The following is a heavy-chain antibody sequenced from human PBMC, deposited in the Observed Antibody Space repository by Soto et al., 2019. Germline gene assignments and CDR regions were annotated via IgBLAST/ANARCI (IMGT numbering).Heavy chain of an antibody. CDR1: GFTFSNSS. J-gene: IGHJ4*02. Sequence: PGGSLRLSCAASGFTFSNSSMHWVRQASGKGLEWVGRIRSKANSYATAYAASVKGGFTISRDDSKNTAYLQMNGLKTEDTAVYYCARSGAYCTSITCLFDSFWGLGTLVTVSS. CDR2: IRSKANSYAT. D-gene: IGHD2-8*01. V-gene: IGHV3-73*01. CDR3: ARSGAYCTSITCLFDSF.